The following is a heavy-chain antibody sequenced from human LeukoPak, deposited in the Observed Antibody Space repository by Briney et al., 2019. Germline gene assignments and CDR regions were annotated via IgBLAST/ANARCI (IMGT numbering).Heavy chain of an antibody. CDR3: ARRRTGGSDFDF. J-gene: IGHJ4*02. D-gene: IGHD2-15*01. Sequence: SETLSLTCTVSGCSISSSYWSWIRQPPGKGLEWIGYIYTTGGTNYNPSLKSRVTISVDTSKNQFSLKLTSVTAADTAVYYCARRRTGGSDFDFWGQGTLVTVSS. V-gene: IGHV4-4*09. CDR2: IYTTGGT. CDR1: GCSISSSY.